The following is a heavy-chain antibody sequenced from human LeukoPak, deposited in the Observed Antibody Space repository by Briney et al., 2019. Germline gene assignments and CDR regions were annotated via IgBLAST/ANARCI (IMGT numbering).Heavy chain of an antibody. CDR1: GGSISSSNYY. Sequence: PSETLSLTCTVSGGSISSSNYYWGWIRQPPGKGLVYIGSIHYSGSTYCNPSLKSRVTISVDTSESQFSLKLNSVTAADTAVYYCARGSPYHNWGQGTLVTVSS. CDR2: IHYSGST. CDR3: ARGSPYHN. V-gene: IGHV4-39*01. D-gene: IGHD2-15*01. J-gene: IGHJ4*02.